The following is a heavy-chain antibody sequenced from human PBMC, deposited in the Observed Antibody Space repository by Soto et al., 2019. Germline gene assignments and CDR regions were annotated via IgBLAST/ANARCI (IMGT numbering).Heavy chain of an antibody. Sequence: ASVKVSCKASGYTFTSYYMHWVRQAPGQGLEWMGIINPSGGSTSYAQKFQGRVTMTRDTSTSTVYMELSSLRSEDTAVYYCARETSTVVTTGYFDYWGQGTLVTVSS. J-gene: IGHJ4*02. CDR3: ARETSTVVTTGYFDY. CDR2: INPSGGST. D-gene: IGHD4-17*01. V-gene: IGHV1-46*01. CDR1: GYTFTSYY.